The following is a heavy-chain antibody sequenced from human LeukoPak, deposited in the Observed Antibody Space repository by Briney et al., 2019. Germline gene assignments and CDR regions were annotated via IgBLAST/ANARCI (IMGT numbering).Heavy chain of an antibody. CDR3: VRAIASLDSF. D-gene: IGHD3-3*02. Sequence: GEALIHSWEASGCTFQNFWMIWVRQTPERGLQFVANIKPDGSATYYADSVKGRFTISRDNAMNSVFLQMNSLTADDTAVYYCVRAIASLDSFWGQGTLVTVSS. J-gene: IGHJ4*02. CDR1: GCTFQNFW. CDR2: IKPDGSAT. V-gene: IGHV3-7*01.